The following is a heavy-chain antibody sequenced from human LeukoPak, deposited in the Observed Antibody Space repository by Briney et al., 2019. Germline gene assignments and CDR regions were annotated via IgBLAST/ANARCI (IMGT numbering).Heavy chain of an antibody. CDR2: INHSGST. CDR3: ARARMAGPGNWFDP. Sequence: SETLSLTCAVYGGSFSGYYWSWIRQPPGKGLEWIGEINHSGSTNYKPYLKSRVTISVDTSKNQFSLKLSSVTAADTAVYYCARARMAGPGNWFDPWGQGTLVTVSS. J-gene: IGHJ5*02. D-gene: IGHD2-8*01. V-gene: IGHV4-34*01. CDR1: GGSFSGYY.